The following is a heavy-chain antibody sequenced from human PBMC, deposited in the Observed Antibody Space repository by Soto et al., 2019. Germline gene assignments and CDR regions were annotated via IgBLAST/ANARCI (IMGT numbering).Heavy chain of an antibody. D-gene: IGHD3-3*01. Sequence: PSETLSLTCADYGGSFSGYYWSWIRQPPGKGLEWIGEINHSGSTNYNPSLKSRVTISVDTSKNQFSLKLSSVTAADTAVYYCAHSSIFGVVIHPFDYWGQGTLVTV. CDR1: GGSFSGYY. CDR3: AHSSIFGVVIHPFDY. J-gene: IGHJ4*02. CDR2: INHSGST. V-gene: IGHV4-34*01.